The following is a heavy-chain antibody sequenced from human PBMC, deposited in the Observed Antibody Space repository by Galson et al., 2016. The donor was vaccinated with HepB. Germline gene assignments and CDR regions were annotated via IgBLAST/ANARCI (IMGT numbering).Heavy chain of an antibody. CDR3: ARTITPAPIPLFDS. D-gene: IGHD3-10*01. J-gene: IGHJ4*02. CDR2: ISYDGSSE. CDR1: GLTFDIYA. Sequence: SLRLSCAASGLTFDIYAMHWVRQAPGKGLEWVAVISYDGSSESHADSVRGRFTISRDNAKNRLFMDMDSLTVEETAVYFCARTITPAPIPLFDSWGQGTLVTVSS. V-gene: IGHV3-30-3*01.